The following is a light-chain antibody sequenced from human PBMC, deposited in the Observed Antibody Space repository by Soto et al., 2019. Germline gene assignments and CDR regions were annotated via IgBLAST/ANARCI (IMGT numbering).Light chain of an antibody. CDR3: CSYAGSYTFV. J-gene: IGLJ1*01. V-gene: IGLV2-11*01. Sequence: VLAQPPSASGSPGQSVAISCTGTSSDVGGYNYVSWYQQHPGKAPKLMIYDVSKRPSGVPDRFSGSKSDNTASLTISGLQAEDEADYYCCSYAGSYTFVFGIGTKVTVL. CDR2: DVS. CDR1: SSDVGGYNY.